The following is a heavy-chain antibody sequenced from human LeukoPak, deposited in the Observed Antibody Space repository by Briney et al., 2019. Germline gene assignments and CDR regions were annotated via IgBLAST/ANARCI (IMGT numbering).Heavy chain of an antibody. D-gene: IGHD2-2*01. CDR1: GGSFRGYY. Sequence: SETLSLTCAVYGGSFRGYYWSWIRQPPGKGLEWIGEINHSGSTNYNPSLKSRVTISVDTSKNQFSLKLSSVTAADTAVYYCARGLGSYCSSTSCAPFDYWGQGTLVTVSS. V-gene: IGHV4-34*01. CDR3: ARGLGSYCSSTSCAPFDY. J-gene: IGHJ4*02. CDR2: INHSGST.